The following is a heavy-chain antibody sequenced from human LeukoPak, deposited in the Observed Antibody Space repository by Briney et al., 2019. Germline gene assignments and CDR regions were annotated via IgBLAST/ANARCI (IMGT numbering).Heavy chain of an antibody. CDR3: ARDRRDSSASVAFDI. CDR1: GGSISSSNW. J-gene: IGHJ3*02. Sequence: SGTLSLTCAVSGGSISSSNWWSWVRQPPGKGLEWIGEIYHSGSTNYNPSLKSRVTISVDKSKNQFSLKLSSVTAADTAVYYCARDRRDSSASVAFDIWGQGTMVTVS. D-gene: IGHD3-22*01. V-gene: IGHV4-4*02. CDR2: IYHSGST.